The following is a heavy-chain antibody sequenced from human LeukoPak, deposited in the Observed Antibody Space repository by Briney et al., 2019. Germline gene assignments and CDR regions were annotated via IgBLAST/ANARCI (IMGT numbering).Heavy chain of an antibody. CDR3: ARGSTMVRGVTRGVYFDY. D-gene: IGHD3-10*01. CDR1: GGSISSSSYY. V-gene: IGHV4-39*07. CDR2: INHSGST. Sequence: ETLSLTCTVSGGSISSSSYYWGWIRQPPGKGLEWIGEINHSGSTNYNPSLKSRVTISVDTSKNQFSLKLSSVTAADTAVYYCARGSTMVRGVTRGVYFDYWGQGTLVTVSS. J-gene: IGHJ4*02.